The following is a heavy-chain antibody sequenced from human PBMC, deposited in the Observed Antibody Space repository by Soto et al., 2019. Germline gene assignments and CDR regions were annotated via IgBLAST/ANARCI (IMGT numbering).Heavy chain of an antibody. CDR1: GGSFIGYY. J-gene: IGHJ4*02. Sequence: SETLSLTCGVYGGSFIGYYWSWRRQPPGKGLEWIGGINHSGSTNYNPSLKSRVTISVDTSKNQFSLKLSSVTAADTAVYYCARARGYSYGLDYWGQGTLVTGSS. CDR3: ARARGYSYGLDY. V-gene: IGHV4-34*01. D-gene: IGHD5-18*01. CDR2: INHSGST.